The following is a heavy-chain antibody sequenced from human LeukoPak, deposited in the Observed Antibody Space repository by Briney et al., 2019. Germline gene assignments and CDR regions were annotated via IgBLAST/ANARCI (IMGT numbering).Heavy chain of an antibody. D-gene: IGHD5-18*01. CDR2: IKSKTDGGTT. CDR1: GFTFSNAW. Sequence: GGPLRLSCAASGFTFSNAWMSWVRQAPGKGLEWVGRIKSKTDGGTTDYAAPVKGRFTISRDDSKNTLYLQMNSLKTEDTAVYYCTTAGRIQLWFSSWGQGTLVTVSS. CDR3: TTAGRIQLWFSS. V-gene: IGHV3-15*01. J-gene: IGHJ4*02.